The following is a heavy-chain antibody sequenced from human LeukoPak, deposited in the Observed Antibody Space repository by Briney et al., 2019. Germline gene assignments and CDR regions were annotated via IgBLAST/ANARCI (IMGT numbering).Heavy chain of an antibody. V-gene: IGHV1-8*01. D-gene: IGHD2-15*01. J-gene: IGHJ5*02. CDR2: MNPNSGNT. CDR1: GYTFSNYD. CDR3: VRGVVVVAAGLRSLKIWFDT. Sequence: ASVKVSCEASGYTFSNYDINWVRQATGQGLEWMGWMNPNSGNTGYAQKFQGRVTMTRNTSISTAYMELSSLTSEDTAVYYCVRGVVVVAAGLRSLKIWFDTWGQGTLVTVSP.